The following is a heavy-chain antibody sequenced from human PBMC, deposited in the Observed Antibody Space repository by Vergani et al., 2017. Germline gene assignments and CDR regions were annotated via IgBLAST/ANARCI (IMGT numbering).Heavy chain of an antibody. CDR3: ARGYYDILTGYFGDAFDI. Sequence: EVQLVQSGAEVKTPGESLKISCKGSGYSFTSYWIGWVRQMPGKGLEWMGIIYPGDSDTRYSPSFQGQVTISADKSISTAYLQWSSLKASDTAMYYCARGYYDILTGYFGDAFDIWGQGTMVTVSS. J-gene: IGHJ3*02. CDR1: GYSFTSYW. D-gene: IGHD3-9*01. V-gene: IGHV5-51*03. CDR2: IYPGDSDT.